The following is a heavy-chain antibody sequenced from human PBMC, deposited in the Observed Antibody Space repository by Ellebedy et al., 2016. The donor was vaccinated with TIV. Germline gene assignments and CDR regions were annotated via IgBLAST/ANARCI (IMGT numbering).Heavy chain of an antibody. CDR1: GYTFTSYY. V-gene: IGHV1-46*01. Sequence: AASVKVSCKASGYTFTSYYMHWVRQAPGQGLEWMGIINPNVNSTRYAQKFQGRVAMTRDTSTSTVYMELSSLRSEDTAVYYCARDVTVTTKEAFDHWGQGTLVTVSS. D-gene: IGHD4-17*01. CDR3: ARDVTVTTKEAFDH. CDR2: INPNVNST. J-gene: IGHJ4*02.